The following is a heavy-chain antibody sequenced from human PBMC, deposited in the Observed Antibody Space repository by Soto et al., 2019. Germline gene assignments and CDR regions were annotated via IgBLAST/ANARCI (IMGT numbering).Heavy chain of an antibody. CDR2: IYYSGGT. V-gene: IGHV4-59*01. D-gene: IGHD3-16*01. J-gene: IGHJ6*03. CDR1: GGSISSYY. Sequence: SETLSLTCTFSGGSISSYYWSWIRQPPGKGLEWIGYIYYSGGTNYNPSLKSRVTISVDTSKNQFSLKLSSVTAADTAVYYCARLLGEGDSYYYYYMDVWGKGTTVTVSS. CDR3: ARLLGEGDSYYYYYMDV.